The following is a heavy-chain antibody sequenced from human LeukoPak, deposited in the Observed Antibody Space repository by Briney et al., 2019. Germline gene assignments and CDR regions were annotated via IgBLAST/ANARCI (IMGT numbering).Heavy chain of an antibody. CDR1: GYTFTGYY. CDR2: INPNSGGT. V-gene: IGHV1-2*02. CDR3: ASGRPYCSSTSCYIKDYYYGMDV. Sequence: ASVKVSCKASGYTFTGYYMHWVRQAPGQGLEWMGWINPNSGGTNYAQKFQGRVTMTRDTSISTAYMELSRLRSDDTVVYYCASGRPYCSSTSCYIKDYYYGMDVWGQGTTVTVSS. D-gene: IGHD2-2*02. J-gene: IGHJ6*02.